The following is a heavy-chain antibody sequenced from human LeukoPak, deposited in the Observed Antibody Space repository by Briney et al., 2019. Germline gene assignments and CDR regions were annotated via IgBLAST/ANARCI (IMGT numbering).Heavy chain of an antibody. D-gene: IGHD3-9*01. V-gene: IGHV3-23*01. CDR3: AKWGDYDVLTGYYVPDY. J-gene: IGHJ4*02. CDR2: ITGGGGNT. CDR1: GFTFSNYA. Sequence: GGSLRLSCAASGFTFSNYAMSWVRQAPGKGLEWVSAITGGGGNTYYADSVKGRFTISRDNSKNTVFLQMNSLRAEDTAVYYCAKWGDYDVLTGYYVPDYWGQGTLVTVSS.